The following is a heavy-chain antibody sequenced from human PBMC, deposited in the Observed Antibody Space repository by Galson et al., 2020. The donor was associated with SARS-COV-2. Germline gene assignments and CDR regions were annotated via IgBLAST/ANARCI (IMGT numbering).Heavy chain of an antibody. J-gene: IGHJ6*03. V-gene: IGHV3-43D*03. CDR1: GFTFDDYA. CDR3: AKAPFPYCSSTSCYRDYYYDMDV. CDR2: ISWDGGST. Sequence: GESLKISCASSGFTFDDYAMHWVRQAPGKGLEWVSLISWDGGSTYYADSVKGRFTISRDNSKNSLYLQMNSLRAEDTALYYCAKAPFPYCSSTSCYRDYYYDMDVWGKGTTVTVAS. D-gene: IGHD2-2*01.